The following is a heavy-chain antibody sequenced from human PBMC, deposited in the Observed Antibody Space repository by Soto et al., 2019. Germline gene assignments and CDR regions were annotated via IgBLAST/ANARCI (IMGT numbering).Heavy chain of an antibody. CDR1: GGTFSSYA. V-gene: IGHV1-69*13. Sequence: ASVKVSCKASGGTFSSYAISWVRQAPGQGLEWMGGIIPIFGTANYAQKFQGRVTITADESTSKAYMELTSLRSEDTAVYYCARTVGYCSSTGCYTIDTFEIWRQRTMFT. CDR2: IIPIFGTA. J-gene: IGHJ3*02. D-gene: IGHD2-2*02. CDR3: ARTVGYCSSTGCYTIDTFEI.